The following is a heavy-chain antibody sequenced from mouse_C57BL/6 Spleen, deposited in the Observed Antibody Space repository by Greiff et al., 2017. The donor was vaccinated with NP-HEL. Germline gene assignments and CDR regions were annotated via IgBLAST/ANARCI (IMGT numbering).Heavy chain of an antibody. J-gene: IGHJ4*01. CDR1: GYTFTSYW. CDR3: AREGVLHYYAMDY. Sequence: QVQLQQPGTELVKPGASVKLSCKASGYTFTSYWMHWVKQRPGQGLEWIGNINPSNGGTNYNEKFKSKATLTVDKSSSTAYMQISSLTSEDSAVYYCAREGVLHYYAMDYWGQGTSVTVSS. D-gene: IGHD1-1*01. CDR2: INPSNGGT. V-gene: IGHV1-53*01.